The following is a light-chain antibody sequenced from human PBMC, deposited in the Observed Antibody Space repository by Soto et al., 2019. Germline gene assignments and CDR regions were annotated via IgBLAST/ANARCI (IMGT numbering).Light chain of an antibody. V-gene: IGKV3-15*01. CDR3: QQYNNWPLT. J-gene: IGKJ4*01. CDR2: GAS. CDR1: HRVRSY. Sequence: EILMTQSPATLSVSPGESATLSCRASHRVRSYLAWYQQKPGQAPRLLIYGASTRATGIPARFSGSGSGTVFTLTISSLQSEDFAVYFCQQYNNWPLTFGGGTKVEIK.